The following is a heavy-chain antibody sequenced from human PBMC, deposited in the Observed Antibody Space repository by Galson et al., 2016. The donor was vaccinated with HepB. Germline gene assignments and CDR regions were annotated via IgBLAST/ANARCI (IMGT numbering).Heavy chain of an antibody. CDR1: GYSFTNYW. Sequence: QSGAEVKKPGQSLKISCKGFGYSFTNYWIGWVRQMPGKGLEWMGIIYPGDSDTTYSPPFQGQVTISADKSISTAYLQWSSLKASDTAMYYCARSNDMYYYDSRVYYKYAMDVWGQGTTVTVSS. V-gene: IGHV5-51*01. CDR2: IYPGDSDT. J-gene: IGHJ6*02. CDR3: ARSNDMYYYDSRVYYKYAMDV. D-gene: IGHD3-22*01.